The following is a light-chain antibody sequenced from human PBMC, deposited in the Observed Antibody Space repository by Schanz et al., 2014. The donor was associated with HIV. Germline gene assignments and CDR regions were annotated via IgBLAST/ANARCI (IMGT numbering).Light chain of an antibody. J-gene: IGKJ2*01. CDR3: QQSHTYPYT. V-gene: IGKV1-5*03. Sequence: DIQMTQSPSTLSASVGDRITITCRASHSISSWLAWYQQKPGKAPKLLISKISALGDGVPARFSGRGSGTEFTLTISGLQPDDFATYYCQQSHTYPYTFGQGTTLEIK. CDR1: HSISSW. CDR2: KIS.